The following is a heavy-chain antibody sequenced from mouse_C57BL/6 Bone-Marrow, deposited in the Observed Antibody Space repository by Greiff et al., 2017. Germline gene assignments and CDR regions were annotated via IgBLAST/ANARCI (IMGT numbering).Heavy chain of an antibody. CDR1: GFSLTSYG. V-gene: IGHV2-5*01. J-gene: IGHJ3*01. CDR3: AKSPYDYDWFAY. CDR2: IWRGGST. D-gene: IGHD2-4*01. Sequence: QVQLQQSGPGLVQPSQSLSITCTVSGFSLTSYGVHWVRQSPGKGLEWLGVIWRGGSTDYNAAFMSRLSITKDNSQSQVFFNMNSLQADDTAIYYCAKSPYDYDWFAYWGQGTLVTVSA.